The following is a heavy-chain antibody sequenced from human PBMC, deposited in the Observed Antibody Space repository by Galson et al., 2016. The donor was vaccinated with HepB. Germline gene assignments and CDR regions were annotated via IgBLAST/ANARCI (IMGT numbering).Heavy chain of an antibody. Sequence: SLRLSCAASGFTFSSYSMNWVRQAPGKGLEWVSYISSSSSTIYYADSVKGRFTISRDNDKNSLHLQINILRAEDTALYYCARGRGSNWRDAFDIWGQGTMVTVAS. D-gene: IGHD6-13*01. J-gene: IGHJ3*02. CDR3: ARGRGSNWRDAFDI. CDR1: GFTFSSYS. V-gene: IGHV3-48*04. CDR2: ISSSSSTI.